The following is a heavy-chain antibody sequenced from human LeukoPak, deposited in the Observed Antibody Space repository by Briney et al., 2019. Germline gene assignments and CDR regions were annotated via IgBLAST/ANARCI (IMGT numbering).Heavy chain of an antibody. V-gene: IGHV3-66*01. Sequence: GGSLTLSCAASGFTVSSNYMSWVRQAPGKGLEWVSVIYSGGSTYYSDSLKGRFTISRDNSKNTLYLKMNSLRAEDTSVYSCARVTLWFGFFDYWGQGTLVTVSS. CDR2: IYSGGST. CDR1: GFTVSSNY. CDR3: ARVTLWFGFFDY. D-gene: IGHD3-10*01. J-gene: IGHJ4*02.